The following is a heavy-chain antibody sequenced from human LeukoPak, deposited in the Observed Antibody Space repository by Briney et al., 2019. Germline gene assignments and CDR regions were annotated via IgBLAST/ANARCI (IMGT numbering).Heavy chain of an antibody. CDR1: GGSISSYY. J-gene: IGHJ6*02. V-gene: IGHV4-59*08. CDR3: ARHQGGSWYYYYYGMDV. D-gene: IGHD6-13*01. CDR2: IYYSGST. Sequence: SETLSLTCTVSGGSISSYYWSWIRQPPGKGLEWIGYIYYSGSTNYNPSLKSRVTISVDTSKNQFSLKLSSVTAADTAVYYCARHQGGSWYYYYYGMDVWGQGTTVTVPS.